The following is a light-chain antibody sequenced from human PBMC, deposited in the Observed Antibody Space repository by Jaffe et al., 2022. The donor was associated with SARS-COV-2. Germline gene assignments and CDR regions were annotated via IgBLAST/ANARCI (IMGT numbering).Light chain of an antibody. J-gene: IGLJ2*01. V-gene: IGLV2-14*03. CDR1: GSDVGPYNY. Sequence: QSALTQPASVSGSPGQSITISCTGTGSDVGPYNYVSWYQQHPGKAPKLMIYDVRDRPSGVSNRFSGSKSGDTASLTISGLQAEDEADYYCSSYTSSGTLVFGGGTKLTVL. CDR3: SSYTSSGTLV. CDR2: DVR.